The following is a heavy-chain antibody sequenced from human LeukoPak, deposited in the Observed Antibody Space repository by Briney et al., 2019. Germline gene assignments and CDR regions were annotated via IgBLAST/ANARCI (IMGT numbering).Heavy chain of an antibody. Sequence: ASVKVSCKASGYTFTNYAMHWVRQAPGQRIEWMGWISAGSGNTKYSQELQGRVTITRDTSATTAYMELSGLRSEDTALYYCVSGISLSHWHYFDYWGQGTLVTVSS. CDR1: GYTFTNYA. J-gene: IGHJ4*02. V-gene: IGHV1-3*01. CDR2: ISAGSGNT. CDR3: VSGISLSHWHYFDY. D-gene: IGHD2-21*01.